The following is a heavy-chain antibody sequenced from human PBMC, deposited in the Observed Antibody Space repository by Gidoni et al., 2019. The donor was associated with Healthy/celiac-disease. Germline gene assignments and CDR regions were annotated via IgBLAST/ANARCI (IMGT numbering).Heavy chain of an antibody. Sequence: QVQLQPWGAGLLKPSETLSLPCAVSGGSFSGYYWSWTRQPPGKGLEWIGEINHSGSTNYNPSLKSRVTISVDTSKNQFSLKLSSVTAADTAVYYCARRVGRQWLPRAGPIDYWGQGTLVTVSS. J-gene: IGHJ4*02. CDR1: GGSFSGYY. V-gene: IGHV4-34*01. CDR2: INHSGST. D-gene: IGHD6-19*01. CDR3: ARRVGRQWLPRAGPIDY.